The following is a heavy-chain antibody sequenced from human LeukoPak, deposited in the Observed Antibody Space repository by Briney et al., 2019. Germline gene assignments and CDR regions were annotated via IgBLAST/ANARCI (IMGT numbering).Heavy chain of an antibody. J-gene: IGHJ4*02. CDR1: GYTFTGYY. CDR2: INPNSSGT. CDR3: ARGEQYRDGYNRGFDY. Sequence: ASVKVSCKASGYTFTGYYMHWVRQAPGQGLEWMGWINPNSSGTNYAQKFQGWVTMTRDTSISTAYMELSRLRSDDTAVYYCARGEQYRDGYNRGFDYWGQGTLVTVSS. V-gene: IGHV1-2*04. D-gene: IGHD5-24*01.